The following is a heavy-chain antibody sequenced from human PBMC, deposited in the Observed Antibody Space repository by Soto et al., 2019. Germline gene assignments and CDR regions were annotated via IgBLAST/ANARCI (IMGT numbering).Heavy chain of an antibody. CDR3: ARSPVVVVAATHSYYYGMDV. D-gene: IGHD2-15*01. Sequence: SETLSLTCAVSGGSISSSNWWSWVRQPPGKGLEWIGEIYHSGSTNYNPSLKSRVTISVDKSNNQFSLKLSSVTAADTAVYYCARSPVVVVAATHSYYYGMDVWGQRTSVTVSS. V-gene: IGHV4-4*02. CDR1: GGSISSSNW. CDR2: IYHSGST. J-gene: IGHJ6*02.